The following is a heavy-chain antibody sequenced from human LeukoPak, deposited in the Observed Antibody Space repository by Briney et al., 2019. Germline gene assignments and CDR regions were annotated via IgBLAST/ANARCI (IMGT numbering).Heavy chain of an antibody. Sequence: GEIYHSGSTNYNPSLKSRVTISVDKSKNQLSLKLSSVTAADTAVYYCARGDMATMYFDYWGQGTLVTVSS. J-gene: IGHJ4*02. D-gene: IGHD5-24*01. CDR2: IYHSGST. V-gene: IGHV4-4*02. CDR3: ARGDMATMYFDY.